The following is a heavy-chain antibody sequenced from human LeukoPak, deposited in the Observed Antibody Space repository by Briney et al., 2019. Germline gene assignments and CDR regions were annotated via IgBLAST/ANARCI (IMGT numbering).Heavy chain of an antibody. CDR3: ARDDYGGYTGVDI. CDR1: GFTFSSYW. J-gene: IGHJ3*02. D-gene: IGHD4-23*01. V-gene: IGHV3-7*01. CDR2: IKQDGSEK. Sequence: GGSLRLSCAASGFTFSSYWMSWVRQAPGKGLEWVANIKQDGSEKYYVDSVKGRFTISRDNAKNSLYLQMNSLRAEDTAVYYCARDDYGGYTGVDIWGQGTMVTVSS.